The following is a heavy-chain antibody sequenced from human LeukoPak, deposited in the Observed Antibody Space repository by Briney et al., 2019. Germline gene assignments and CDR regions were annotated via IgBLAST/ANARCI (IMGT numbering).Heavy chain of an antibody. J-gene: IGHJ5*02. Sequence: ASVKVSCKASGYTFTSYDINWVRQATGQGLEWMGWMNPNSGNTGYAQKFQGRVTMTRNTSISTACMELSSLRSEDTAVYYCARLRIAVAGRGWFDPWGQGTLVTVSS. CDR3: ARLRIAVAGRGWFDP. CDR2: MNPNSGNT. D-gene: IGHD6-19*01. V-gene: IGHV1-8*01. CDR1: GYTFTSYD.